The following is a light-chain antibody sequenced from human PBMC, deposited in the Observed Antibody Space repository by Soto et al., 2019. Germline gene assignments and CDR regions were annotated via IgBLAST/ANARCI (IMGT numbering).Light chain of an antibody. Sequence: QSALTQPASVSGSPGQSITISCTGTSSDVGAYNYVSWYQQHPGTAPKLMIYDVINRPSGVSNRFSGSKSGNTASLTISGLRAEDEADYYCSSYTTSSSMVFGGGTKLTVL. CDR3: SSYTTSSSMV. V-gene: IGLV2-14*03. J-gene: IGLJ2*01. CDR2: DVI. CDR1: SSDVGAYNY.